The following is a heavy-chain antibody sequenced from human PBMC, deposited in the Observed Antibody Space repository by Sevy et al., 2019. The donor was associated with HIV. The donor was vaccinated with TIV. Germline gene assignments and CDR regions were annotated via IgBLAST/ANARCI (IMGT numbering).Heavy chain of an antibody. J-gene: IGHJ6*02. CDR1: GGSISSYY. Sequence: SETLSLTCTVSGGSISSYYWCWIRQPPGRGLEWIGYIYYSGSTNYNPSLKSRVTISVDTSKNQFSLKLSSVTAADTAVYYCARDRDYDSSGYYYRDYGMDVWGQRTTVTVSS. V-gene: IGHV4-59*01. CDR3: ARDRDYDSSGYYYRDYGMDV. CDR2: IYYSGST. D-gene: IGHD3-22*01.